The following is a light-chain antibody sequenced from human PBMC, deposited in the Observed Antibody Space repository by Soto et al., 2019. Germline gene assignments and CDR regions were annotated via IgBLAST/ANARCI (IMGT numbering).Light chain of an antibody. CDR2: YDS. CDR3: QVCDSSSDHYV. CDR1: NIGSKS. Sequence: SYELTQPPSVSVAPGKTARITCGGNNIGSKSVHWYQQKPGQAPVLVIYYDSDRPSGIPERFSGSNSGNTATLTISRVEAVDDADYYCQVCDSSSDHYVFGTGTKLTVL. V-gene: IGLV3-21*04. J-gene: IGLJ1*01.